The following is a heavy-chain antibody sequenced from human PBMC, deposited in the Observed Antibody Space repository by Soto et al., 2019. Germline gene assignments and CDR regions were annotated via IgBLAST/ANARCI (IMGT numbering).Heavy chain of an antibody. Sequence: SDTLSLTCTVSGGSISSYYWSWIRQPPGKGLEWIGYIYYSGSTNYNPSLKSRVTISVDTSKNQFSLKLSSVTAEDTAVYYCARALPVGYCSGGRCYPPLYGMDVWGQGNTVTVSS. CDR2: IYYSGST. D-gene: IGHD2-15*01. V-gene: IGHV4-59*07. CDR3: ARALPVGYCSGGRCYPPLYGMDV. CDR1: GGSISSYY. J-gene: IGHJ6*02.